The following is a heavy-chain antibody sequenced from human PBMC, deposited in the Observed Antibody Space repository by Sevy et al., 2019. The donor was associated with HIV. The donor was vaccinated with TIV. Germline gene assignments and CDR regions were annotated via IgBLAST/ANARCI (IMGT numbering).Heavy chain of an antibody. V-gene: IGHV3-15*01. CDR3: TTSQYCSSTSCYSAIYYYYYGMDV. CDR1: GFTFSNAC. Sequence: GGSLRLSCAASGFTFSNACMSWVRQAPGKGLEWVGRIKSKTDGGTTDYTAPVKGRFTISRDDSKNTLYLQMNSLKTEDTAVYYCTTSQYCSSTSCYSAIYYYYYGMDVWGQGTTVTVSS. D-gene: IGHD2-2*01. CDR2: IKSKTDGGTT. J-gene: IGHJ6*02.